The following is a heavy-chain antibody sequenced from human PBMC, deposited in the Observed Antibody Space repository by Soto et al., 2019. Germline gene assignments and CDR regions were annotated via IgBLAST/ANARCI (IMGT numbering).Heavy chain of an antibody. D-gene: IGHD2-21*02. CDR3: AGLCGGDCYYYYYGMDV. Sequence: QLQLQESGPGLVKPSETLSLTCTFSGGSINSSSYYWGWIRQPPRKGLEWIGSIYYSGSTYYNPSLKSRVTISVDTAQYQFSRKLSSVTAADTAVYYCAGLCGGDCYYYYYGMDVWGQGTTVTVSS. CDR2: IYYSGST. CDR1: GGSINSSSYY. V-gene: IGHV4-39*01. J-gene: IGHJ6*02.